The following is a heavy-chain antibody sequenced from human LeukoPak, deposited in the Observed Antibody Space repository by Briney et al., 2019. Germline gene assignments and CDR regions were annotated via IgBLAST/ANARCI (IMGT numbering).Heavy chain of an antibody. CDR1: GVTFSSYW. V-gene: IGHV3-74*01. CDR3: AGGRDSTQLYFDS. J-gene: IGHJ4*02. D-gene: IGHD6-13*01. Sequence: GGSLRLSCEASGVTFSSYWMHWVRQAPGKGLVWVSRIDSDGSRISYVDSVKGRSTISRDNARNTLYLQMNSLRAEDTAVYYCAGGRDSTQLYFDSWGQGTLVTVSS. CDR2: IDSDGSRI.